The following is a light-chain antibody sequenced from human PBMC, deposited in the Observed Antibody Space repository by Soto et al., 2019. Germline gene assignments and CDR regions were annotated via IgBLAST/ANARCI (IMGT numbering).Light chain of an antibody. CDR3: SSYTSSNTAI. CDR1: SGDIGTYNY. CDR2: DVS. J-gene: IGLJ2*01. Sequence: QSVLTQPASVSGSPGQSITVSCTGTSGDIGTYNYVSWYQQQPDKAPKLIIYDVSNRPSGVSNRFSGSKSGNTASLTISGLHAEDEAHYYCSSYTSSNTAIFGGGTKLTVL. V-gene: IGLV2-14*03.